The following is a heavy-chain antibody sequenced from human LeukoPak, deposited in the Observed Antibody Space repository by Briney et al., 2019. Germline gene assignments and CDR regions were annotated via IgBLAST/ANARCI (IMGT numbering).Heavy chain of an antibody. CDR2: INPNSGGT. Sequence: GASVKVSCKAAGYTFTGYYMHWVRQAPGQGLEWMGWINPNSGGTNYAQNFQGRVTMTTDTSISTAYMDLSRLRSDDTAVYYCARSGLSLDYWGQGTLVTVSS. J-gene: IGHJ4*02. V-gene: IGHV1-2*02. D-gene: IGHD5-12*01. CDR1: GYTFTGYY. CDR3: ARSGLSLDY.